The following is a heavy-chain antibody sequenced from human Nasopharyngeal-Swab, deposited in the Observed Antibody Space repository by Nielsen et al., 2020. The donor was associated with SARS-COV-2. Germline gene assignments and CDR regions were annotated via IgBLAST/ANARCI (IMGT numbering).Heavy chain of an antibody. J-gene: IGHJ5*01. D-gene: IGHD4-17*01. CDR3: VRGSYGHYDS. Sequence: GGSLRLSCAASGFTFSSYTMNWVRQAPGKGLGWVSSISPTSDYIYYTESVKGRFTISRDNAKNSLFLQMNSLRAEETAIYYCVRGSYGHYDSWGQGALITVSS. V-gene: IGHV3-21*06. CDR2: ISPTSDYI. CDR1: GFTFSSYT.